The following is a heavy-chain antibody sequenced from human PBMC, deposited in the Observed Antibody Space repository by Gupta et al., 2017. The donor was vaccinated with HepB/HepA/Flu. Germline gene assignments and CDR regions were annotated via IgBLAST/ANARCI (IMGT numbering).Heavy chain of an antibody. J-gene: IGHJ5*02. CDR2: MYYNGRT. CDR1: GASISSAY. V-gene: IGHV4-59*01. CDR3: ARAVSVGWFDP. D-gene: IGHD4-17*01. Sequence: QVQLQESGPGLVKPSETLTLTCTVSGASISSAYWTWIRQTPQKGLEWIGYMYYNGRTKYNPSREGRVTISFDSSKNQFSLMLTSVTAADSAQYFCARAVSVGWFDPWGQGTQVTVSS.